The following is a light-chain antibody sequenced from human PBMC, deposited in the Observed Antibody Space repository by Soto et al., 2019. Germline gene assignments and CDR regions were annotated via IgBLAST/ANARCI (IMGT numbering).Light chain of an antibody. CDR3: QQYDTWPPMYT. V-gene: IGKV3-15*01. CDR2: GAS. CDR1: QTVSDN. J-gene: IGKJ2*01. Sequence: EIVMTQSPATVSVSPGGRATLSCRASQTVSDNLAWYQQKPGQPPRLLIYGASTRATGIPARLSGSGSGTEFTLTISSLQSEDFAGYYCQQYDTWPPMYTFGQGTNLEIK.